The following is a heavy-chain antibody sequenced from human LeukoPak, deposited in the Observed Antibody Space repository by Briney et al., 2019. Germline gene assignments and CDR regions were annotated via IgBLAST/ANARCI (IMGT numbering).Heavy chain of an antibody. CDR2: IKQDGSEK. CDR1: GFTFSSYW. J-gene: IGHJ6*02. V-gene: IGHV3-7*01. D-gene: IGHD2-21*02. Sequence: GGSLRLSCTASGFTFSSYWMSWVRQAPGKGLEWVANIKQDGSEKDYVDTVKGRFTISRDNPKNSLYLQMNSLRAEDTAVYYCARYCGGDCYGMDVWGQGTTVTVSS. CDR3: ARYCGGDCYGMDV.